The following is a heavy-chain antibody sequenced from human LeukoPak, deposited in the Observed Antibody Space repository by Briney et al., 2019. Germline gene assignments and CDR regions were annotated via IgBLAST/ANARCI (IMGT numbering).Heavy chain of an antibody. V-gene: IGHV4-30-2*01. Sequence: SQTLSLTCTVSGGSISSGGYYWSWIRQPPGKGLEWIGYIYHSGSTYYNPSLKSRVTISVDRSKNQFSLKLSSVTAADTAVYYCARQGRRPGRSYFDYWGQGTLVTVSS. CDR3: ARQGRRPGRSYFDY. CDR1: GGSISSGGYY. CDR2: IYHSGST. J-gene: IGHJ4*02.